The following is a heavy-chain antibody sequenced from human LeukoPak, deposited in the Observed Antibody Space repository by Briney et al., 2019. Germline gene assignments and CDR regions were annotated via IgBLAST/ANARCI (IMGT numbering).Heavy chain of an antibody. CDR1: GFTFSSYS. CDR3: ARGHDYGDYYFDY. Sequence: PGGSLRLSCATSGFTFSSYSMTWVRQAPGKGLVWVSRINSDGSSTSYTDSVKGRFTISRDNAKNTLYLQMNSLRAEDTAVYYCARGHDYGDYYFDYWGQGTLVTVSS. V-gene: IGHV3-74*01. J-gene: IGHJ4*02. CDR2: INSDGSST. D-gene: IGHD4-17*01.